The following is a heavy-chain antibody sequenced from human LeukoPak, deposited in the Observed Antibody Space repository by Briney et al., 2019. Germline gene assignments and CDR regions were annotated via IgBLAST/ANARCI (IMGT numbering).Heavy chain of an antibody. CDR3: SRTTGDSAIIAAH. Sequence: SETLSLTCTVSGGSISGSCCYWGWIRQTRGKDLEWIGSTSYSGSTHYNPSFKSRVTVSVDTSKNQFFLNLSSVTAADTAVYYCSRTTGDSAIIAAHWGQGTLVTVSS. CDR2: TSYSGST. J-gene: IGHJ4*02. V-gene: IGHV4-39*01. D-gene: IGHD3-16*01. CDR1: GGSISGSCCY.